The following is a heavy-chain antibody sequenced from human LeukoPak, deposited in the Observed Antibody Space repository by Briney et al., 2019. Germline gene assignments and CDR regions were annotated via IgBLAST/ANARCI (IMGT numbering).Heavy chain of an antibody. D-gene: IGHD3-9*01. J-gene: IGHJ4*02. Sequence: SETLSLTCAVYGGSFSGCYWSWIRQPPGKGLEWIGEINHSGSTNYNPSLKSRVTISVDTSKNQFSLKLSSVTAADTAVYYCARGGLRYFDWLHRSYYFDYWGQGTLVTVSS. CDR3: ARGGLRYFDWLHRSYYFDY. CDR2: INHSGST. CDR1: GGSFSGCY. V-gene: IGHV4-34*01.